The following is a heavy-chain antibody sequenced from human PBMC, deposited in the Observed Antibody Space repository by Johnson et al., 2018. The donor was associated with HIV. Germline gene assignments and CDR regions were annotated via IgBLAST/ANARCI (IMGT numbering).Heavy chain of an antibody. D-gene: IGHD6-13*01. CDR3: ARFRSSNWFDAFDI. V-gene: IGHV3-33*01. CDR1: GFTFSTYG. Sequence: QVQLVESGGGVVQPGRSLRLSCAASGFTFSTYGMHWVRQAPGKGLEWVALIWYDGSNKYYADSVKGRFTISRDNSKNPLYLQMNSLSAEDKAVYYCARFRSSNWFDAFDIWGQGTMVTVSA. CDR2: IWYDGSNK. J-gene: IGHJ3*02.